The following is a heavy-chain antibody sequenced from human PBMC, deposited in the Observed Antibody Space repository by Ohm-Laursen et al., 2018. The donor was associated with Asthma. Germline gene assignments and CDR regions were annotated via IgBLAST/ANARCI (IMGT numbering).Heavy chain of an antibody. CDR2: FDPEDGET. V-gene: IGHV1-24*01. Sequence: ASVKVSCKVSGYTLTELSMHWVRQAPGKGLEWMGGFDPEDGETIYAQKFQGRVTMTEDTSTDTAYMELSSLRSVDTAVYYCATDKDASNAFDIWGQGTMVTVSS. J-gene: IGHJ3*02. CDR3: ATDKDASNAFDI. CDR1: GYTLTELS.